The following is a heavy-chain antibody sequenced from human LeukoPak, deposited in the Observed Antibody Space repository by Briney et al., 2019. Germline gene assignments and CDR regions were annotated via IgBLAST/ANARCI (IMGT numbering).Heavy chain of an antibody. Sequence: ASVKVSCKASGYTFTGYHIHWVRQAPGQGLEWMGWINPNSGDTNCAQNFQVRVTMTRDTSISTAYMELSGLTSDDTAVYYCARVKDIVVVPAANWFDPWGQGTQVTVSS. V-gene: IGHV1-2*02. J-gene: IGHJ5*02. D-gene: IGHD2-2*01. CDR2: INPNSGDT. CDR1: GYTFTGYH. CDR3: ARVKDIVVVPAANWFDP.